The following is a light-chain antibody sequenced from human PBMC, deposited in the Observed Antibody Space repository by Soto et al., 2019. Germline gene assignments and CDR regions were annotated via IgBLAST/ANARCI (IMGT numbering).Light chain of an antibody. J-gene: IGKJ1*01. Sequence: GDRVTMTCRTSQRITSYLNWYQQKPGKDPRLLIYGSSSLQGGVPSRFSGSGSGTDFTLTISSLQPEDFATYYCQQSHSMSLTFGQGTKVEIK. V-gene: IGKV1-39*01. CDR3: QQSHSMSLT. CDR1: QRITSY. CDR2: GSS.